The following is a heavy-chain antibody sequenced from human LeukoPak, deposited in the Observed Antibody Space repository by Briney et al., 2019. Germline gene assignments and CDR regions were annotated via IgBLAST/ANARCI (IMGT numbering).Heavy chain of an antibody. CDR3: AEYTSSSAYFDH. V-gene: IGHV4-39*01. D-gene: IGHD6-6*01. Sequence: SETLSLTCIVSGGSISSSSYHCGWIRQPPGKGLEWIGNIYYSGNTYYNPSLKSRVTMSVDTSKNQFSLRVNSVTAADTAVYYCAEYTSSSAYFDHWGQGTLVTVSS. CDR1: GGSISSSSYH. CDR2: IYYSGNT. J-gene: IGHJ4*02.